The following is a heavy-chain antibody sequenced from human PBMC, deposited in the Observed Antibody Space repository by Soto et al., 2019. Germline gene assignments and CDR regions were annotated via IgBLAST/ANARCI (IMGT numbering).Heavy chain of an antibody. Sequence: QVQLVESGGGVVQPGRSLRLSCAASGFTFSSYGMHWVRQAPGKGVEWVAVIWYDGSNKYYADSVKGRFTISRDNSKNKRNLQMNSERAEDTAVYYCARAGVILLDYWGQGTLVTVSS. CDR2: IWYDGSNK. CDR3: ARAGVILLDY. J-gene: IGHJ4*02. CDR1: GFTFSSYG. V-gene: IGHV3-33*01. D-gene: IGHD3-10*01.